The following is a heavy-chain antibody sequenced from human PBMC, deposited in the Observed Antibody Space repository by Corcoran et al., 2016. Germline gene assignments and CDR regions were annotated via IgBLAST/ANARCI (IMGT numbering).Heavy chain of an antibody. J-gene: IGHJ4*02. D-gene: IGHD4-17*01. CDR1: GGSISSSSYY. V-gene: IGHV4-39*01. Sequence: QLQLQESGPGLVKPSETLSLTCTVSGGSISSSSYYWGWMRQPPGKGLEWIGSIYYSGSTYYNPSLKSRVTISVDTSKNQFSLKLSSVTAADTAVYYCARHVGYGDYYFDYWGQGTLVTVSS. CDR2: IYYSGST. CDR3: ARHVGYGDYYFDY.